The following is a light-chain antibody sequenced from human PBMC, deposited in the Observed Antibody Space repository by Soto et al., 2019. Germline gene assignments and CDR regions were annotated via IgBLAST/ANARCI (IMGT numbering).Light chain of an antibody. CDR3: QQYGTSLSWT. Sequence: EIVLTLSPGTLSLSPGERATLSCRASQSVTSSYLTWYQQKPGQAPRLLIYGASSRAAGIPDRFSGSGSGTDFTLTINRLEPEDFAVYYCQQYGTSLSWTFGQGTKVEIK. V-gene: IGKV3-20*01. CDR1: QSVTSSY. J-gene: IGKJ1*01. CDR2: GAS.